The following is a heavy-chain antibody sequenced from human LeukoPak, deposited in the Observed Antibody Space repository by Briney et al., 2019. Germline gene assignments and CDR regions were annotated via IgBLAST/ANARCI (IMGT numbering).Heavy chain of an antibody. CDR2: INQDGSEK. Sequence: GGSLRLSCAASGFTFSSYWMSWIRQAPGKGLEWVANINQDGSEKYYVDSVKGRFTISRDNAKNSLYLQMNSLRAEDTAVYYCARGHDSSGYGLFDYWGQGTLVTVSS. V-gene: IGHV3-7*01. J-gene: IGHJ4*02. CDR1: GFTFSSYW. D-gene: IGHD3-22*01. CDR3: ARGHDSSGYGLFDY.